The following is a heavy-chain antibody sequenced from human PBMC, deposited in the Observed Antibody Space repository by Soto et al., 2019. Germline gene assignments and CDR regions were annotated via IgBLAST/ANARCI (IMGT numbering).Heavy chain of an antibody. V-gene: IGHV1-3*01. D-gene: IGHD2-15*01. CDR3: ARDREDIVVVVAAYYYYYMDV. CDR2: INAGNGNT. J-gene: IGHJ6*03. CDR1: GYTFTSYA. Sequence: ASVKVSCKASGYTFTSYAMHWVRQAPGQRLEWMGWINAGNGNTKYSQKFQGRVTITRDTSASTAYMELSSLRSEDTAVYYCARDREDIVVVVAAYYYYYMDVWGKGTTVTVSS.